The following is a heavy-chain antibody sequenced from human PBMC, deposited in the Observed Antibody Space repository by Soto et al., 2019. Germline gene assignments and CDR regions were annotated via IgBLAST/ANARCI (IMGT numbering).Heavy chain of an antibody. V-gene: IGHV3-30-3*01. CDR1: GFTFSGYA. Sequence: QVQLVESGGGVVQPGRSLRLSCAASGFTFSGYAMHWVRQAPGKGLEWEAVISYDGSIKYYADSVKDRFTISRYNSKDSLYVQMNSLRAEDTAVYYCASRNPWKQLVVAPPDYWCQGTLVTVSS. D-gene: IGHD6-13*01. J-gene: IGHJ4*02. CDR2: ISYDGSIK. CDR3: ASRNPWKQLVVAPPDY.